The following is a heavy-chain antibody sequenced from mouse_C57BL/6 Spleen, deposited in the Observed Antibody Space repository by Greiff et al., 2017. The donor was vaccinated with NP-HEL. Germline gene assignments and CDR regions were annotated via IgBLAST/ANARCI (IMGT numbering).Heavy chain of an antibody. CDR1: GYTFTSYW. Sequence: QVQLQQPGAELVRPGTSVKLSCKASGYTFTSYWMHWVKQRPGQGLEWIGVIDPSDSYTNYNQKFKGKATLTVDTSSSTAYMQLSSLTSEDSAVYYCARWEYYGSTAMDYWGQGTSVTVSS. J-gene: IGHJ4*01. V-gene: IGHV1-59*01. D-gene: IGHD1-1*01. CDR3: ARWEYYGSTAMDY. CDR2: IDPSDSYT.